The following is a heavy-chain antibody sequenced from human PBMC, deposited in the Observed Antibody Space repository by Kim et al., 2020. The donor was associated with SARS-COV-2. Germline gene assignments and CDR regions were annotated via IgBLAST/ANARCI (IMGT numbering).Heavy chain of an antibody. CDR3: AKGEGFFDWLFPFDY. CDR1: GFTFSSYA. J-gene: IGHJ4*02. Sequence: GGSLRLSCAASGFTFSSYAMSWVRQAPGKGLEWVSVIYSGGSSTYYADSVKGRFTISRDNSKNTLYLQMNSLRAEDTAVYYCAKGEGFFDWLFPFDYWGQGTLVTVSS. V-gene: IGHV3-23*03. CDR2: IYSGGSST. D-gene: IGHD3-9*01.